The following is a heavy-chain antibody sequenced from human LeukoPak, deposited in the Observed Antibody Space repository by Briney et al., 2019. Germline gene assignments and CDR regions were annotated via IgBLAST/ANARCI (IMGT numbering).Heavy chain of an antibody. Sequence: PSETLSLTCAVYGGSFSGYYWGWIRQPPGKGLEWIGEINHSGSTNYNPSLKSRVTISVDTSKNQFSLKLSSVTAADTAVHYCARGGVYYDSSGYSPSFDYWGQGTLVTVSS. J-gene: IGHJ4*02. CDR3: ARGGVYYDSSGYSPSFDY. V-gene: IGHV4-34*01. D-gene: IGHD3-22*01. CDR2: INHSGST. CDR1: GGSFSGYY.